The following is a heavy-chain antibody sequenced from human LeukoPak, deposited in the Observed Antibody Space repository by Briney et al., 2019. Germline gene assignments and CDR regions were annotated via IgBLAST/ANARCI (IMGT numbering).Heavy chain of an antibody. CDR2: IYHSGST. D-gene: IGHD2-15*01. Sequence: TPSETLSLTCAVSGGSISSGGYSWSWLRQPPGKGLEWIVYIYHSGSTYYNPSLKSRVTISVDRSKNQFSLKLSSVTAADTAVYYCARGSAYSPDNLFDPWGQGTLVTVSS. V-gene: IGHV4-30-2*01. CDR3: ARGSAYSPDNLFDP. CDR1: GGSISSGGYS. J-gene: IGHJ5*02.